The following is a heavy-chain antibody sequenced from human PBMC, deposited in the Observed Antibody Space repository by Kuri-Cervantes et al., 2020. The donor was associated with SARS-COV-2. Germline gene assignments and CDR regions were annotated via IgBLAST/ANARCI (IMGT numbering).Heavy chain of an antibody. CDR2: IIPIFGTA. V-gene: IGHV1-69*13. D-gene: IGHD3-3*01. Sequence: SVKVSCKASGGTFSSYAISWVRQAPGQGLEWMGGIIPIFGTANYAQKFQGRVTITADESTSTAYMELSSLRSDDTAVYYCARDGSYDGYYCYGMDVWGQGTTVTVSS. J-gene: IGHJ6*02. CDR1: GGTFSSYA. CDR3: ARDGSYDGYYCYGMDV.